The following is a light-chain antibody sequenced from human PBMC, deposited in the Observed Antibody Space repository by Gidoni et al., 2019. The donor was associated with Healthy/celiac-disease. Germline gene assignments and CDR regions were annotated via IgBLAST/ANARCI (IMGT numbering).Light chain of an antibody. CDR1: QSISSY. J-gene: IGKJ2*01. V-gene: IGKV1-39*01. CDR3: QQSDSTGYT. CDR2: AAS. Sequence: IQMTQSPPSLSASVGDRVTITCRASQSISSYLNWYQQKPGKAPKLLIYAASSLQSGVPSRFSGSGSGTDCTLTISSLQPEDFATYYCQQSDSTGYTFGQGTKLEIK.